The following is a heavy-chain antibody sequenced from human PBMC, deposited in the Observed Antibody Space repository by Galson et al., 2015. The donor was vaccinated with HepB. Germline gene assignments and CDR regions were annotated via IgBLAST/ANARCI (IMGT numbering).Heavy chain of an antibody. CDR3: ARVKFYGSGSWYFDL. CDR2: IYYSGST. V-gene: IGHV4-59*01. D-gene: IGHD3-22*01. J-gene: IGHJ2*01. CDR1: GGSISSYY. Sequence: SETLSLTCTVPGGSISSYYWSWIRQPPGKGLEWIGYIYYSGSTNYNPSLKSRVTISVDTSKNQFSLKLSSVTAADTAVYYCARVKFYGSGSWYFDLWGRGTLVTVSS.